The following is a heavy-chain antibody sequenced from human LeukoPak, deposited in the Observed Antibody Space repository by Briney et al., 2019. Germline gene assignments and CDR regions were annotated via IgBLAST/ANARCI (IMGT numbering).Heavy chain of an antibody. Sequence: ASVKVSCKPSGYIFTTYNLHWVRQAAGQGLEWMGWISTSTGDTDYARNLRGRVTMSTDASTGTAYMELRRLRSDDTAVYYCARSHNVYFDYWGQGTLLTV. CDR3: ARSHNVYFDY. CDR1: GYIFTTYN. J-gene: IGHJ4*02. CDR2: ISTSTGDT. V-gene: IGHV1-18*04. D-gene: IGHD5-24*01.